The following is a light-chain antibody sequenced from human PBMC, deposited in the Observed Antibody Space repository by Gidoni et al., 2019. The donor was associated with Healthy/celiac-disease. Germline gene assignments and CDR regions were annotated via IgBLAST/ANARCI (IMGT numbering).Light chain of an antibody. CDR2: STN. V-gene: IGLV8-61*01. J-gene: IGLJ3*02. CDR1: SGSVSTSYY. CDR3: VLYMVSGIA. Sequence: QTVVTQEPSFSVSPGGTVTLTCGLSSGSVSTSYYPSWYQQTPGQAPRTLIYSTNTRSSGVPDRFSGSILGNKAALTITGAQADDESDYYCVLYMVSGIAFGGGTKLTVL.